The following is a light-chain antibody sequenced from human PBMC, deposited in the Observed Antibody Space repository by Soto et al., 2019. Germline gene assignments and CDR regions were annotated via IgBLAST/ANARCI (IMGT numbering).Light chain of an antibody. Sequence: IVLSQSPGTVSVSPGERATLPCRASQSVSNNYLTWYQQKPGQAPRLLIYGAFTRATGIPDRFSGSGSGTDFTLTISRLEPEDFAVYYCQQYGSSRTFGQGTKVDIK. CDR2: GAF. J-gene: IGKJ1*01. CDR3: QQYGSSRT. CDR1: QSVSNNY. V-gene: IGKV3-20*01.